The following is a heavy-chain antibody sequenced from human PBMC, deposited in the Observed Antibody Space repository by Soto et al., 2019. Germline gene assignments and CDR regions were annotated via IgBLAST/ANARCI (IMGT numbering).Heavy chain of an antibody. J-gene: IGHJ6*02. CDR3: AKDLVYGDYPIGYYYYYGMDV. V-gene: IGHV3-30*18. CDR1: GFTFSSYG. CDR2: ISYDGSNK. D-gene: IGHD4-17*01. Sequence: QVQLVESGGGVVQPGRSLRLSCAASGFTFSSYGMHWVRQAPGKGLEWVAVISYDGSNKYYADSVKGRFTISRDNSKNTLYLQMNSLRAEDTAVHYCAKDLVYGDYPIGYYYYYGMDVWGQGTTVTVSS.